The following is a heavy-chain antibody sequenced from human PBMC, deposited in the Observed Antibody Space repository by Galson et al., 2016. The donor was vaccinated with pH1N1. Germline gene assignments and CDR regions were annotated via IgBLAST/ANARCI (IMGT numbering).Heavy chain of an antibody. V-gene: IGHV3-7*01. Sequence: SLRLSCAASEFTFSTYWMNWVRQAPGEGLEWVANIKPDGSEIYYVDSVRGRFTISRDNAKKSGFLQMNGLKADDTAVYYCAAGRDGAGFDSWGQGTLVTVSS. CDR2: IKPDGSEI. J-gene: IGHJ4*02. D-gene: IGHD3-10*01. CDR3: AAGRDGAGFDS. CDR1: EFTFSTYW.